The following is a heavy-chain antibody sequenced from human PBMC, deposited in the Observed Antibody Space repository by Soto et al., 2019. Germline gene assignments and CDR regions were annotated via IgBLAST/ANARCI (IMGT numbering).Heavy chain of an antibody. V-gene: IGHV3-23*01. CDR3: AKDIAASWVLLSKRLNYYGMDV. J-gene: IGHJ6*02. Sequence: EVQLLESGGGLVQPGGSLRLSCAASGFTFSSYAMSWVRQAPGKGLEWVSAISGSGGSTYYADSVKGRFTISRDNSKNTLYLQMNSLRAEDTAVYYCAKDIAASWVLLSKRLNYYGMDVWGQGTTVTVSS. CDR2: ISGSGGST. CDR1: GFTFSSYA. D-gene: IGHD6-13*01.